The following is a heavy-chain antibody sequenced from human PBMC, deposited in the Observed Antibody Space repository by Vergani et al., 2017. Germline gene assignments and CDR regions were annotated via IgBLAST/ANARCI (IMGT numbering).Heavy chain of an antibody. CDR1: GFTFGDYA. CDR2: IRSKAYGGTT. CDR3: TRDQRPYQLLYLDY. J-gene: IGHJ4*02. V-gene: IGHV3-49*03. Sequence: EVHLLESGGGQVEAGGSLRLSCTASGFTFGDYAMSWFRQAPGKGLEWVGFIRSKAYGGTTEYAASVKGRFTISRDDSKSIAYLQMNSLKTEDTAVYYCTRDQRPYQLLYLDYWGQGTLVTVSS. D-gene: IGHD2-2*02.